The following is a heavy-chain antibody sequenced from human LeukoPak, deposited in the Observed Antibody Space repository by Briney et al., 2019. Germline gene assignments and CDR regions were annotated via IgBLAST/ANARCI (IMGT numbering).Heavy chain of an antibody. CDR3: VRGGESTWS. Sequence: GGSLRLSCAASGFTFNSYWMHWVRQAPGKGLVWVSRINSDGSSINYADSVKGRFTISRDNAKNTLYLQMNSLRAEDTAVYYCVRGGESTWSWGQGTLVTVSS. V-gene: IGHV3-74*01. J-gene: IGHJ5*02. CDR1: GFTFNSYW. D-gene: IGHD2-15*01. CDR2: INSDGSSI.